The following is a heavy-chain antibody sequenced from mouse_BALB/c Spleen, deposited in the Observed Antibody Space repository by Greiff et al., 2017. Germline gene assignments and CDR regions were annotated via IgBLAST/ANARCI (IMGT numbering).Heavy chain of an antibody. V-gene: IGHV2-6-7*01. CDR3: ARRAYYRYDTWFDY. CDR1: GFSLTGYG. D-gene: IGHD2-14*01. J-gene: IGHJ3*01. Sequence: VMLVESGPGLVAPSQSLSITCTVPGFSLTGYGVNWVRQPPGKGLEWLGMIWGDGSTDYNSALKSRLSISKDNSKSQVFLKMNSLQTDDTARYYCARRAYYRYDTWFDYWSQGTLVTVSA. CDR2: IWGDGST.